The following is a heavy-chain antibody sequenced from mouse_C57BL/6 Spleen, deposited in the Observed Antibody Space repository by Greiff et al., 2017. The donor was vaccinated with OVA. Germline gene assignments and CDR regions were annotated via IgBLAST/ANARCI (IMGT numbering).Heavy chain of an antibody. Sequence: QVQLQQPGAELVRPGSSVKLSCKASGYTFTSYWMHWVKQRPIQGLEWIGNIDPSDSETHYNQKFKDKATLTVDKSSSTAYMQRSSLTSEDAAVYYWASGPGDYWGQGTSVTVSS. V-gene: IGHV1-52*01. J-gene: IGHJ4*01. CDR2: IDPSDSET. CDR1: GYTFTSYW. CDR3: ASGPGDY.